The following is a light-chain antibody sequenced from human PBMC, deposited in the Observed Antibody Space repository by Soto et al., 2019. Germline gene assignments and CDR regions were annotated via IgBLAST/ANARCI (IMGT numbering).Light chain of an antibody. CDR1: QSVSTY. V-gene: IGKV1-39*01. CDR2: GAS. CDR3: QEGSTLLT. Sequence: DIQMTQSPSSLSTSVGDRVTITCRTSQSVSTYLNWYQQRPGKAPKLLIYGASSLQSVVPSRFSGSGSGTHFTLTISSLQPEDFATYYCQEGSTLLTFGGGNKVEIK. J-gene: IGKJ4*01.